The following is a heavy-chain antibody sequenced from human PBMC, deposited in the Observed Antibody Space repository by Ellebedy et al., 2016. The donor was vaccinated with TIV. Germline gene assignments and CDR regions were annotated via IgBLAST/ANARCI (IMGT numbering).Heavy chain of an antibody. Sequence: GESLKISCAASVFTVSSNYMSWVRQAPGKGLEWVSGIYSGGSTYYADSVKGRFTISRDNSKNTLDLQMNSLRAEDTAVYYCAKDPPSGSSLPPPFDDWGQGTLVTVSS. CDR3: AKDPPSGSSLPPPFDD. D-gene: IGHD6-13*01. J-gene: IGHJ4*02. V-gene: IGHV3-66*01. CDR1: VFTVSSNY. CDR2: IYSGGST.